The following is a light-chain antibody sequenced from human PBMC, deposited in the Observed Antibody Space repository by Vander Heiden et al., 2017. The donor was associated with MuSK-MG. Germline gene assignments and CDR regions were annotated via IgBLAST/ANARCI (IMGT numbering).Light chain of an antibody. J-gene: IGLJ1*01. CDR1: NSDVGDYKY. CDR3: SSYTGSRTYV. Sequence: QSALTQPASVSGSPGQSITISCTGTNSDVGDYKYVSWYQQHPGKPPKVIIYDVFYRPSGVSNRFSGSKSGSSASLTISGLQAEDEADYFCSSYTGSRTYVFGAGTKVTVL. CDR2: DVF. V-gene: IGLV2-14*01.